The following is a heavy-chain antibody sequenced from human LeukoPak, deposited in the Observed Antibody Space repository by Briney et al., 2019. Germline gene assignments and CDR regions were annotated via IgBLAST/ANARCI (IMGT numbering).Heavy chain of an antibody. V-gene: IGHV4-59*08. CDR2: IYYSGST. D-gene: IGHD5-24*01. CDR1: GGSLSSYY. CDR3: ARRQGMATSYFDS. J-gene: IGHJ4*02. Sequence: SETLSLPCTVSGGSLSSYYGSGLRQPPGRGLEWFGYIYYSGSTNYNPSFKSRVTTSVDTSKNQFSLKLSSVTAADTAVYYCARRQGMATSYFDSWGQGALVTVSS.